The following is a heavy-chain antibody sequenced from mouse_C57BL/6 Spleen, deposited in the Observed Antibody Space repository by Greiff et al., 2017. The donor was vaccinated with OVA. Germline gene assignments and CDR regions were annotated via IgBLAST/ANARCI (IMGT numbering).Heavy chain of an antibody. V-gene: IGHV5-6*01. J-gene: IGHJ1*03. Sequence: EVKLMESGGDLVKPGGSLKLSCAASGFTFSSYGMSWVRQTPDKRLEWVATISSGGSYTYYPDSVKGRFTISRDNAKNTLYLQMSSLKSEDTAMYYCASYYYGSSYRYFDVWGTGTTVTVSS. D-gene: IGHD1-1*01. CDR1: GFTFSSYG. CDR3: ASYYYGSSYRYFDV. CDR2: ISSGGSYT.